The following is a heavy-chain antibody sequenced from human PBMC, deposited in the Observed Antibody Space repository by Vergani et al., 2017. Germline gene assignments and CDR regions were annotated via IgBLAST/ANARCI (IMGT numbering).Heavy chain of an antibody. J-gene: IGHJ4*02. D-gene: IGHD6-19*01. CDR3: AREYSSGWVFDY. Sequence: QVQLVQSGAEVKKPGASVKVSCKASGYTFTSYYMHWVRQAPGQGLEWMGIINPSGGSTSYAQKFQGRVTMTRDTSTSTVYMELSSLRSDDTAVYYCAREYSSGWVFDYWGQGTLVTVSS. CDR1: GYTFTSYY. CDR2: INPSGGST. V-gene: IGHV1-46*01.